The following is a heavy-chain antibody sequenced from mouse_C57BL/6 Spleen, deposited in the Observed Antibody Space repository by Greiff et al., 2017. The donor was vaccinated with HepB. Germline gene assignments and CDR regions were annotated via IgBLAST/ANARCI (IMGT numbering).Heavy chain of an antibody. Sequence: QVQRQQPGAERVKPGASVKLSCKASGYTFTSYWMQWVKQRPGQGLEWIGEIDPSDSYTNYNQKFKGKATLTVDTSSSTAYMQLSSLTSEDSAVYYCARFWGSSQGYWGQGTTLTVSS. CDR3: ARFWGSSQGY. J-gene: IGHJ2*01. V-gene: IGHV1-50*01. D-gene: IGHD1-1*01. CDR2: IDPSDSYT. CDR1: GYTFTSYW.